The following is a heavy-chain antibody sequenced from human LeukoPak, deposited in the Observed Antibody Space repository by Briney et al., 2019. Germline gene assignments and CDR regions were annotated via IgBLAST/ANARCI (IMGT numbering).Heavy chain of an antibody. CDR1: GFTFDDYT. CDR2: ISWDGGST. J-gene: IGHJ4*02. V-gene: IGHV3-43*01. Sequence: GGSLRLSCAASGFTFDDYTMHWVRQAPGKGLEWVSLISWDGGSTYYADSVKGRFTISRDNSKNSLYLQMNSLRAEDTAVYYCARDSRRGYFDYWGQGTLVTVSS. CDR3: ARDSRRGYFDY.